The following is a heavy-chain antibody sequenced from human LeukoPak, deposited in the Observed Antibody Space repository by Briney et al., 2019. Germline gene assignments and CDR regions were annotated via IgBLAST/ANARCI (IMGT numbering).Heavy chain of an antibody. CDR1: GFTFSSYN. J-gene: IGHJ4*02. CDR3: VSGNNCNY. CDR2: ISSSSTI. D-gene: IGHD1-20*01. V-gene: IGHV3-48*01. Sequence: GGSLRLSCAASGFTFSSYNMNWFRQAPGKGLECVSYISSSSTIYYADSVKGRFTISRDNAKNSLYLQMNSLRAEDTAVYYCVSGNNCNYWGQGTLVTVSS.